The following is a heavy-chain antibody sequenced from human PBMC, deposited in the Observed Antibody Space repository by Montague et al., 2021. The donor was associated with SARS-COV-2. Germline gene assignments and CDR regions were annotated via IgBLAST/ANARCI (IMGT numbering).Heavy chain of an antibody. D-gene: IGHD5-18*01. J-gene: IGHJ4*02. CDR1: GGPISGSSDY. CDR3: ARREYSYGWGD. CDR2: VNYSGNT. V-gene: IGHV4-39*01. Sequence: SETRSLTCTVTGGPISGSSDYWGWIRQSPGKGLEWIASVNYSGNTYYSPSLKSRLTISVDTSKNQFSLKLNSVTAAGTALYYCARREYSYGWGDWGQGTLVTVSS.